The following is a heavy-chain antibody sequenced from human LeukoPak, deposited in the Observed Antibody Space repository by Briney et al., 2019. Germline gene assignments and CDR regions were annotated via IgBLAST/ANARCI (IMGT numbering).Heavy chain of an antibody. CDR1: GFTFSSYA. V-gene: IGHV3-23*01. CDR2: IICSGGST. Sequence: PGGSLRLSCAASGFTFSSYAMSWVRQAPGKGLEGVSAIICSGGSTYYADSVKGRFPISRDNSKNTLFLQMNSLRAEDTAVYYCAKDPYYDPTNWFDPWGQGTLVTVSS. D-gene: IGHD3-3*01. CDR3: AKDPYYDPTNWFDP. J-gene: IGHJ5*02.